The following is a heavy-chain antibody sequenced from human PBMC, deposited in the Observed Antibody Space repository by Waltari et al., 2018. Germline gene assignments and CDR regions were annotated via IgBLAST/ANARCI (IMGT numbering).Heavy chain of an antibody. CDR1: EVTFRSSA. CDR2: ISYNERNI. V-gene: IGHV3-30*04. D-gene: IGHD3-22*01. Sequence: QVQLVESGGGVVQPGRSLRLSCAASEVTFRSSAMNWVRQAPGKGLEWVAVISYNERNIYYVDSVKGRFTISRDNSKKMLYLQMNSLRGEDTAVYYCARDYCDRTYCHGMDVWGQGTTVTVSS. CDR3: ARDYCDRTYCHGMDV. J-gene: IGHJ6*02.